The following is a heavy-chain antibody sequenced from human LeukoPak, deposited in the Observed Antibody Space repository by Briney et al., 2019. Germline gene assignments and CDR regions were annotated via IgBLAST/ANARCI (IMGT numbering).Heavy chain of an antibody. V-gene: IGHV1-18*01. CDR3: ARDLRELPTRSDAFDI. J-gene: IGHJ3*02. CDR1: GYTFTSYG. Sequence: GSSVKVSCKASGYTFTSYGISWVRQAPGQGLEWMGWISAYNGDTNYAQKLQGRVTMTTDTSTSTAYMELRSLRSDDTAVYYCARDLRELPTRSDAFDIWGQGTMVTVSS. D-gene: IGHD3-16*01. CDR2: ISAYNGDT.